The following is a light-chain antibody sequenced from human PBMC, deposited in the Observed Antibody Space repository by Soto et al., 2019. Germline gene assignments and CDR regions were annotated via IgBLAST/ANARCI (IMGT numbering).Light chain of an antibody. Sequence: EIVLTQSPATLSLSPGERATLSCRASQSVSSSLAWYQQKPGQAPRLLIYDASNRATGIPAKFSGSGSGTDFTLTISSLEPEYFAVYYWQQRSNWPRTFGQGTKLEI. CDR3: QQRSNWPRT. V-gene: IGKV3-11*01. CDR1: QSVSSS. CDR2: DAS. J-gene: IGKJ2*02.